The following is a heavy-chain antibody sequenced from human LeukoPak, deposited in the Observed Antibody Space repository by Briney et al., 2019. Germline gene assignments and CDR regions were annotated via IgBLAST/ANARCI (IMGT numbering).Heavy chain of an antibody. Sequence: ASVKVSCKASGYTFTSYAMHWVRQAPGQRLEWMGWISAGNGNTKYSQKFQGRVTITRDTSASTAYMELSSLRSEDTAVYYCARVSGGIVGAHDYWGQGTLVTVSS. J-gene: IGHJ4*02. CDR2: ISAGNGNT. CDR1: GYTFTSYA. V-gene: IGHV1-3*01. CDR3: ARVSGGIVGAHDY. D-gene: IGHD1-26*01.